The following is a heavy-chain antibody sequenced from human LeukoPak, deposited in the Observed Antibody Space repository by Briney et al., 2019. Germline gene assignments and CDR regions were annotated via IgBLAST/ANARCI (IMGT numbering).Heavy chain of an antibody. Sequence: GGSLRLSCAASGFTFSSYGMHWVRQAPGKGLEWVAVISYDGSNKYYADSVKGRFTISRDDSKNTLYLQMNSLRAEDTAVYYCAKDLMYTGYSSSWYVDYWGQRTLVTVSS. D-gene: IGHD6-13*01. CDR2: ISYDGSNK. J-gene: IGHJ4*02. CDR3: AKDLMYTGYSSSWYVDY. CDR1: GFTFSSYG. V-gene: IGHV3-30*18.